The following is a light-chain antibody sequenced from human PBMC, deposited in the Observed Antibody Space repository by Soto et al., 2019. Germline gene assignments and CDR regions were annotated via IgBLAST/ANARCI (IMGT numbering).Light chain of an antibody. CDR1: SSNIGADYD. CDR3: QSYDSSLSGSDVI. Sequence: QTVVTQPPSVSGAPGQRVTISCTASSSNIGADYDVHWYQHLPGSAPKLLIYANTNRPSGVLDRFSGSRSGTSASLAITGLQAADEAVYYCQSYDSSLSGSDVIFGGGTKLTVL. V-gene: IGLV1-40*01. CDR2: ANT. J-gene: IGLJ2*01.